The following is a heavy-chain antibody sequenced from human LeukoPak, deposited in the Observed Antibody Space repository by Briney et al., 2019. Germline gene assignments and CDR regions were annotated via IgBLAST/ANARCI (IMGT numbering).Heavy chain of an antibody. J-gene: IGHJ4*02. V-gene: IGHV5-51*01. D-gene: IGHD3-22*01. CDR2: IYPGDSDT. Sequence: ESLQISCKGSGYSFTSYWIGWVRHMPGKGLVWMGTIYPGDSDTRYSPSFQGQVTTSSGKSISTTHHQWISLKASDTATDYYARQHYYDSSGYCYGYWGQGDLVTVSS. CDR1: GYSFTSYW. CDR3: ARQHYYDSSGYCYGY.